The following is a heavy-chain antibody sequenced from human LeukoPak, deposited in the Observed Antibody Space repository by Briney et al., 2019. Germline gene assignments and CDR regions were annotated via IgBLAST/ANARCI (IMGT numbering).Heavy chain of an antibody. CDR3: AREDMVRGDPRYYYYGMDV. CDR2: INHNGNVN. Sequence: ESGGSLRLSCAASGFTFSSYWMNWARQAPGKGLEWVASINHNGNVNYYVDSVKGRFTISRDNSKNTLYLQMNSLRAEDTAVYYCAREDMVRGDPRYYYYGMDVWGQGTTVTVSS. CDR1: GFTFSSYW. D-gene: IGHD3-10*01. J-gene: IGHJ6*02. V-gene: IGHV3-7*01.